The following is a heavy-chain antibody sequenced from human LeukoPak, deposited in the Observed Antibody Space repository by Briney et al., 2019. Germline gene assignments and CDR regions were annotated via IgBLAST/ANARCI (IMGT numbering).Heavy chain of an antibody. V-gene: IGHV4-39*07. CDR1: GGSISSSSYY. D-gene: IGHD6-13*01. CDR3: ARPSPAAGTGY. CDR2: IYHSGST. J-gene: IGHJ4*02. Sequence: SETLSLTCTVSGGSISSSSYYWGWIRQPPGKGLEWIGSIYHSGSTYYNPSLKSRVTISVDTSKNQFSLKLSSVTAADTAVYYCARPSPAAGTGYWGQGTLVTVSS.